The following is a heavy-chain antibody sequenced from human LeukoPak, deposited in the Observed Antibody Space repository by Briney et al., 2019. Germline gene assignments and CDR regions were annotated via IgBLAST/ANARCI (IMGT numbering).Heavy chain of an antibody. J-gene: IGHJ4*02. D-gene: IGHD5-18*01. CDR1: GFTLGSHD. Sequence: PGGSLRLSCTASGFTLGSHDMHWVRQTTGEGLEWVAAIASGFQTFYAGSVKGRFTVSREDAKNSLYLQMNSLRAGDTAVYYCVREARGYRYTYFDYWGQGSLVTVSS. V-gene: IGHV3-13*01. CDR3: VREARGYRYTYFDY. CDR2: IASGFQT.